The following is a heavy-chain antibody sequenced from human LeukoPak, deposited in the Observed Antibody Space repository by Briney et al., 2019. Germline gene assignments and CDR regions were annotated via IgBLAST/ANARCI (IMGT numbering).Heavy chain of an antibody. V-gene: IGHV4-34*01. CDR1: GGSFSGYY. CDR2: INHSGST. Sequence: SETLSLTCAVYGGSFSGYYWSWIRQPPGKGLEWIGEINHSGSTNYNPSLKSRVTISVDTSKNQFSLKLSSVTAADTAVYHCARHPAYYYGSGSYRPGTVDYWGQGTLVTVSS. CDR3: ARHPAYYYGSGSYRPGTVDY. D-gene: IGHD3-10*01. J-gene: IGHJ4*02.